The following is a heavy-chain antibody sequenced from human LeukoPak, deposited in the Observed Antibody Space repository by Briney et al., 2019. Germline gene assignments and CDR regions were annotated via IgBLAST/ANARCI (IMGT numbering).Heavy chain of an antibody. J-gene: IGHJ6*02. CDR2: IYTSGST. CDR1: GGSISSYY. V-gene: IGHV4-4*07. D-gene: IGHD3-10*01. CDR3: ARDPSTHRTYYYGSGSGYYYYYGMDV. Sequence: SETLSLTCTVSGGSISSYYWSWIRQPAGKGLEWIGRIYTSGSTNYNPSLKSRVTMSVDTSKNQFSLKLSSVTAADTAVYYCARDPSTHRTYYYGSGSGYYYYYGMDVWGQGTTVTVSS.